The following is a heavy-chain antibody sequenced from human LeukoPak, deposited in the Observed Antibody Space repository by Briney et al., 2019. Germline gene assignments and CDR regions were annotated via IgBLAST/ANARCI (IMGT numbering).Heavy chain of an antibody. CDR1: GFTFGDYA. CDR3: SVDCSSTSCYTMEPYYYYGMDV. CDR2: IRSKAYGGTT. V-gene: IGHV3-49*04. J-gene: IGHJ6*02. D-gene: IGHD2-2*02. Sequence: GGSLRLSCTASGFTFGDYAMSWVRQAPGKGLEWVGFIRSKAYGGTTEYAASVKGRFTISRDDSKSIAYLQMKSLKTEDTAVYYCSVDCSSTSCYTMEPYYYYGMDVWGQGTTVTVSS.